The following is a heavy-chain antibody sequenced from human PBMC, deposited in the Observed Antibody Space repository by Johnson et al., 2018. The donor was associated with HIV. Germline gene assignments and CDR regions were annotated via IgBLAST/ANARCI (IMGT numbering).Heavy chain of an antibody. Sequence: MQLVESGGGLVQPGRSLRLSCPASGITDSSTYMICVRQAPGKGLECVSVMYSGGSTSYADSVKGRFTISRDNSKNTLYLQMNSLRAEDTALYYGAKGGGQHLAHACDIWGQGTMVTVSS. CDR1: GITDSSTY. V-gene: IGHV3-66*01. CDR2: MYSGGST. CDR3: AKGGGQHLAHACDI. J-gene: IGHJ3*02. D-gene: IGHD2-21*01.